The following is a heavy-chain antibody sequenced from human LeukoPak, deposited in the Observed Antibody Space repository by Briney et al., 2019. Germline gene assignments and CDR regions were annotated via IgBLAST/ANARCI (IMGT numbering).Heavy chain of an antibody. CDR1: GYTLTELP. Sequence: ASVQVSCKVSGYTLTELPIHWVRQAPGKGVEWMGGFDPDDGETVFAQRFQGRVTMTEDTSSDTASMELSSLRSEDTAVYDCATGTSGSYYVGIVRPIDYWGQGTLVTVSS. CDR2: FDPDDGET. D-gene: IGHD1-26*01. V-gene: IGHV1-24*01. CDR3: ATGTSGSYYVGIVRPIDY. J-gene: IGHJ4*02.